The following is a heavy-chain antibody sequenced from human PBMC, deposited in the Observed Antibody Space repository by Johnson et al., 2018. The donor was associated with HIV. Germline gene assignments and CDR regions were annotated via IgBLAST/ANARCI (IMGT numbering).Heavy chain of an antibody. CDR1: GFTFSNYG. D-gene: IGHD2-15*01. CDR3: AREGRGAHHDAFDI. CDR2: IKQDGSET. V-gene: IGHV3-7*01. J-gene: IGHJ3*02. Sequence: VQLVESGGGVVQPGRSLRLSCAASGFTFSNYGMHWVRQAPGTGLEWVTNIKQDGSETYYVDSVKGRFTMSRDNSKNPRYLQMNSLRAEDTAVYYCAREGRGAHHDAFDIWGQGTMVTVSS.